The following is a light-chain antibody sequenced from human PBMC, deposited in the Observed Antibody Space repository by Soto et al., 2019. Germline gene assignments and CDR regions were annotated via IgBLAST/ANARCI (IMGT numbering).Light chain of an antibody. CDR2: GAS. Sequence: EIVMTQSPATLSVSPGERATLPCRASQGVSSNLAWYQQKPGQAPRLLIYGASTRATGIPARFSGSGSGTEFTLTINSLQSEDVAIYYCQHYNTWPFTFGPGTKVDIK. CDR3: QHYNTWPFT. CDR1: QGVSSN. V-gene: IGKV3D-15*01. J-gene: IGKJ3*01.